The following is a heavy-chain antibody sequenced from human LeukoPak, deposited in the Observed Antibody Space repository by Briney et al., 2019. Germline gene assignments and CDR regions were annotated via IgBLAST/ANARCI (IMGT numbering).Heavy chain of an antibody. D-gene: IGHD3-16*01. CDR3: AKDEVTSGGGLDY. V-gene: IGHV3-53*01. CDR2: IYSCGIT. Sequence: WGSLRLSCAASGFTVSSKFMHWVRQPRGKGLEWVSVIYSCGITYYADSVNGRFTVSRDNYRNTMYLHMKSLKLEDTAVYYCAKDEVTSGGGLDYWGQGTLVTVSS. CDR1: GFTVSSKF. J-gene: IGHJ4*02.